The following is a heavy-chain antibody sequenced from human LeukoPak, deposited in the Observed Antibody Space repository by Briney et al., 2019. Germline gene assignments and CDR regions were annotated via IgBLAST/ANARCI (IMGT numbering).Heavy chain of an antibody. J-gene: IGHJ4*02. V-gene: IGHV4-39*07. CDR3: ACLAAAGTYSFDY. CDR1: GDSMTTTSHF. D-gene: IGHD6-13*01. Sequence: SGTLSLTCTVSGDSMTTTSHFWDWVRQPPGKGLEWIGSIYYRGSTYYNPSLKSRVTISVDTSKNQFSLKLSSVTAADTAVYYCACLAAAGTYSFDYWGQGTLVTVSS. CDR2: IYYRGST.